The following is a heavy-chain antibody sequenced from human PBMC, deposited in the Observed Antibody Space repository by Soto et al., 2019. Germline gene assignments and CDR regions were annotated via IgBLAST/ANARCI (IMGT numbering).Heavy chain of an antibody. Sequence: QLQLQESGPGLVKPSETLSLTCTVSGGSISSSSYYWGWIRQPPGKGLGWIGSIYYSGSTYYNPSLKSRVNISVDTSKNQYSLQLRSVTAADTAVYYCARHEAYEGGYDSNSFDYWGQGTLVTVAS. D-gene: IGHD5-12*01. CDR3: ARHEAYEGGYDSNSFDY. V-gene: IGHV4-39*01. CDR2: IYYSGST. CDR1: GGSISSSSYY. J-gene: IGHJ4*02.